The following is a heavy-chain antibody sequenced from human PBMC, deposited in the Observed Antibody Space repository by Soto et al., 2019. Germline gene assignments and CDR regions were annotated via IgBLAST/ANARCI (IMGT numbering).Heavy chain of an antibody. CDR3: AINPGNGDYGDYVYYGMDV. CDR1: GFTFSSYG. D-gene: IGHD4-17*01. Sequence: QVQLVESGGGVVQPGRSLRLSCAASGFTFSSYGMHWVRQAPGKGLEWVAVIWYDGSNKYYADSVKGRFTISRDNSKNTLYREMNSLRAEDTAVYYCAINPGNGDYGDYVYYGMDVWGQGTTVTVSS. CDR2: IWYDGSNK. V-gene: IGHV3-33*01. J-gene: IGHJ6*02.